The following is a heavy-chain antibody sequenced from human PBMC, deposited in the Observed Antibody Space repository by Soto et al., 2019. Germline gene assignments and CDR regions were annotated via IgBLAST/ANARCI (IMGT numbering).Heavy chain of an antibody. CDR2: ISSSSHYI. D-gene: IGHD3-10*01. J-gene: IGHJ4*02. CDR3: ARDLGEVSAL. Sequence: EEQLVESGGHLVRPGGSLRLSCVASGFRFSGSTMNWVRQAPGKGLNWVSSISSSSHYIYYADSLKGRFTISRDNAKNSLFLQMNSLRAADTAVYYCARDLGEVSALWGQGTLVTFSS. V-gene: IGHV3-21*01. CDR1: GFRFSGST.